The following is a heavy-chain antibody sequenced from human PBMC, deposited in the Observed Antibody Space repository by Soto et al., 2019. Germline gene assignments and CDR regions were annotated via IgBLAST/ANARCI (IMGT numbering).Heavy chain of an antibody. Sequence: GGSLRLSCAASGFTFSSYAMSWVRQAPGKGLEWVSAISGSGGSTYYADSVKGRFTISRDNSKNTLYLQMNSLRAEDTAVYYCAKTPGSRAAAGFSFDYWGQGTLVTVSS. V-gene: IGHV3-23*01. J-gene: IGHJ4*02. CDR1: GFTFSSYA. D-gene: IGHD6-13*01. CDR3: AKTPGSRAAAGFSFDY. CDR2: ISGSGGST.